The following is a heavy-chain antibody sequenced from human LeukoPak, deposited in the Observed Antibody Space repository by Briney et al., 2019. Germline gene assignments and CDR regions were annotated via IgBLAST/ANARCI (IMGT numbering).Heavy chain of an antibody. V-gene: IGHV4-61*02. CDR3: ARDGFGELDY. D-gene: IGHD3-10*01. J-gene: IGHJ4*02. Sequence: PSETLSLTCTVSGGSISSGSYYWSWIRQPAGKGLGWIGRIYTSGSTNYNPSLKSRVTISVDTSKNQFSLKLSSVTAADTAVYYCARDGFGELDYWGQGTLVTVSS. CDR2: IYTSGST. CDR1: GGSISSGSYY.